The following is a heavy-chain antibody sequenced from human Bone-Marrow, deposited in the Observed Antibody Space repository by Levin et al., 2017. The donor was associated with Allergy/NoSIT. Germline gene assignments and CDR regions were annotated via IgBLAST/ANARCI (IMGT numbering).Heavy chain of an antibody. CDR2: FSTSGNT. CDR1: GFIFSSNA. CDR3: AKRRSAGPADFDY. V-gene: IGHV3-23*01. J-gene: IGHJ4*02. Sequence: SGGSLRLSCAASGFIFSSNAMSWVRQAPGKGLEWVSGFSTSGNTYYADSVKGRFTISRDNSKNTLLLQMDSLRVEDTAIYYCAKRRSAGPADFDYWGQGTLVTVSS. D-gene: IGHD3-3*01.